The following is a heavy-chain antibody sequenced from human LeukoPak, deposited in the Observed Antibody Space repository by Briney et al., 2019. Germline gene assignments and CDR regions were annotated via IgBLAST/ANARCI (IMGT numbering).Heavy chain of an antibody. CDR1: GYTFTGYY. CDR2: INPNSGGT. Sequence: ASVKVSCKAPGYTFTGYYMHWVRQAPGQGLEWMGRINPNSGGTNYAQKFQGRVTMTRDTSISTAYMELSRLRSDDTAVYYCASAPDYYYYMDVWGKGTTVTVSS. J-gene: IGHJ6*03. V-gene: IGHV1-2*06. CDR3: ASAPDYYYYMDV.